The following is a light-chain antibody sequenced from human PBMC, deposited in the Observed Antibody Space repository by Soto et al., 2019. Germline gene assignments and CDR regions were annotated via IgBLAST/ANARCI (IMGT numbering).Light chain of an antibody. CDR3: QTWGSGIVV. V-gene: IGLV4-69*01. Sequence: QSVLTQSPSASASLGASVKLTCTLSSGHSNYAIAWHQQQSEKGPRYLMKLNSDGSHSKGDGIPDRFSGSSSGAERYLTISSRQSEDEAYYYGQTWGSGIVVFGGGTKLTVL. CDR1: SGHSNYA. CDR2: LNSDGSH. J-gene: IGLJ2*01.